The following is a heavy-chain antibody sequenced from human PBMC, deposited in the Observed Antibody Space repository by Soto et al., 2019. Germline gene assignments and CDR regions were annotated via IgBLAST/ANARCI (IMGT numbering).Heavy chain of an antibody. V-gene: IGHV3-23*01. Sequence: VQLLESGGGLVQPGGSLRLSCAASGFTFNNYAMTWVRQAPGKGLEWVSAISGGGDTTCYADSVKGRFTGARDGSKNTLYLQMSSLRAEDTAVYYCAKGRGGSGSLTPRVDFWGQGTLVTVSS. CDR3: AKGRGGSGSLTPRVDF. D-gene: IGHD3-10*01. CDR1: GFTFNNYA. J-gene: IGHJ4*02. CDR2: ISGGGDTT.